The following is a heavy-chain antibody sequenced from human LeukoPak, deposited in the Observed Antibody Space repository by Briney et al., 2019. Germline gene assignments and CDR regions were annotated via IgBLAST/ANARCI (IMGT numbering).Heavy chain of an antibody. CDR3: AKDTRAVSTSCPSSY. J-gene: IGHJ4*02. V-gene: IGHV3-23*01. CDR1: GFTFSSYA. CDR2: ISGSGGST. D-gene: IGHD2-2*01. Sequence: GGSLRLSCAASGFTFSSYAMSWVRQAPGKGLQWVSAISGSGGSTYYADSVKGRFTISRDNSKNTLYLQMNSLRAEDTAVYYCAKDTRAVSTSCPSSYWGQGTLVTVSS.